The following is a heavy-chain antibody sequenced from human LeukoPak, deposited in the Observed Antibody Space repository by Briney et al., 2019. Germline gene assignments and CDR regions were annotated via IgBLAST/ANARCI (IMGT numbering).Heavy chain of an antibody. V-gene: IGHV4-34*01. D-gene: IGHD3-22*01. CDR3: ATRTYYYDNPALSHDY. J-gene: IGHJ4*02. Sequence: SETLSLTCAVYGGSFSGHYWRWIRQPPGKGLEWIGEISHSGSTNYIPSLKSRVTISVEMSTNQFSLQLTSVTAADTAVYYCATRTYYYDNPALSHDYWGQGTLVTVSS. CDR1: GGSFSGHY. CDR2: ISHSGST.